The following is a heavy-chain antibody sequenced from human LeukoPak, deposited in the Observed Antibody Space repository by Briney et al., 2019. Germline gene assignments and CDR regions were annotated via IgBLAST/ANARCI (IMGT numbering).Heavy chain of an antibody. V-gene: IGHV4-59*12. J-gene: IGHJ6*02. CDR2: IHYRENS. Sequence: SETLSLTCTVSGDSISPYYWSWIRQPPGKGPEWIGYIHYRENSKNNPSLKSRVTMTLDTSKNQFSLRLSSVTAADTAVYYCARDLGPLSGDGMDVWGQGTTVIVSS. CDR1: GDSISPYY. D-gene: IGHD5/OR15-5a*01. CDR3: ARDLGPLSGDGMDV.